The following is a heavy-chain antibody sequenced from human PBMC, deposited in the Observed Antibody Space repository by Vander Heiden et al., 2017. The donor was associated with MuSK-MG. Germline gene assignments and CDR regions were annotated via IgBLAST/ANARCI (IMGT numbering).Heavy chain of an antibody. J-gene: IGHJ2*01. CDR2: IYPGDSDT. D-gene: IGHD7-27*01. Sequence: EVQLVQSGAEVKTPGESLTISCKGSGYSFTNYWIGWVRQMPGKGLEWMGVIYPGDSDTRYSQSFQGQVTISADKSISTAYLQWSSLKASDTALYYCARHAGINWGLGWYFDLWGRGTLVTVSS. CDR3: ARHAGINWGLGWYFDL. V-gene: IGHV5-51*01. CDR1: GYSFTNYW.